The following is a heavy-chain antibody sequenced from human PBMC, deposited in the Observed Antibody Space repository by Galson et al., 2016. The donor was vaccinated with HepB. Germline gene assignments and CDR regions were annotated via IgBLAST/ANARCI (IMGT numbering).Heavy chain of an antibody. Sequence: TLSLTCAVYGGSFSGYYWSWIRQPPGKGLEWIGEIDHSGSTNYNPSLKSRVTMSVDTSENQFSLKLNSVTAADTAVYYCARQIVVVVAATRGVDWFDPWGQGTLVTVSS. J-gene: IGHJ5*02. D-gene: IGHD2-15*01. CDR3: ARQIVVVVAATRGVDWFDP. CDR1: GGSFSGYY. V-gene: IGHV4-34*01. CDR2: IDHSGST.